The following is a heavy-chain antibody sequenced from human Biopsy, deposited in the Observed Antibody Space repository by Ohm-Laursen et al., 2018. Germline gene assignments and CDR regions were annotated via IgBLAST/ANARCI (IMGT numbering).Heavy chain of an antibody. CDR1: GFTVYNNY. CDR2: IHKDSTTE. V-gene: IGHV3-11*01. J-gene: IGHJ4*02. CDR3: ARDRRDWQHFFDY. D-gene: IGHD3-3*02. Sequence: GSLRLSCAASGFTVYNNYMTWVRRAPGKGLEWIAYIHKDSTTEYYADSVRGRFSISRDNAQKSLYLQMNSLRAEDTAVYYCARDRRDWQHFFDYWGQGTEVIVSS.